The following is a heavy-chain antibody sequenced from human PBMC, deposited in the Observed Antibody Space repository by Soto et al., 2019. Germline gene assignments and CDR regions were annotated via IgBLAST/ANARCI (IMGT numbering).Heavy chain of an antibody. D-gene: IGHD6-13*01. CDR3: AKDRRGKRIAAATGY. J-gene: IGHJ4*02. CDR2: IGGSGGST. V-gene: IGHV3-23*01. CDR1: GFTFSSYA. Sequence: GGSLRLSCAASGFTFSSYAMSWVRQAPGKGLEWVSAIGGSGGSTYYADSVKGRFTISRDNSKNTLYLQMNSLRAEDTAVYYCAKDRRGKRIAAATGYWGQGTLVTVSS.